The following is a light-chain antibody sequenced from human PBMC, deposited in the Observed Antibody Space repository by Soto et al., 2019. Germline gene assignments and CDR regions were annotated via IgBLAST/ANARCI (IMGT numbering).Light chain of an antibody. CDR2: KAS. V-gene: IGKV1-5*03. CDR3: QQYNNS. Sequence: DTPMTQSPSTLSASVGDRVTITCRASQSIGNWLAWYQQKPGKAPKLLIYKASNLESGVPFRFSGSGSGTEFTLTISSLQPDDFATYYCQQYNNSFGQGTKLESK. J-gene: IGKJ2*01. CDR1: QSIGNW.